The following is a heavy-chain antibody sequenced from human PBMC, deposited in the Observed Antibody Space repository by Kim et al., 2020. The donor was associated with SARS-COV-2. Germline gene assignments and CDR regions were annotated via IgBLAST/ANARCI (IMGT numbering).Heavy chain of an antibody. CDR2: ISWNSGSI. V-gene: IGHV3-9*01. CDR3: AKDISRYYYDSSGGLDY. CDR1: GFTFGDYA. Sequence: GGSLRLSCAASGFTFGDYAIHWVRQAPGKGLEWVSGISWNSGSIGYADSVKGRFTISRDNAKNSLYLQMNSLRPEDTALYYCAKDISRYYYDSSGGLDYWGQGTLVTVSS. D-gene: IGHD3-22*01. J-gene: IGHJ4*02.